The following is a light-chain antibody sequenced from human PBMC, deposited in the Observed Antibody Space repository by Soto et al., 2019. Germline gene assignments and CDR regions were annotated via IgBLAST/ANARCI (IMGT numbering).Light chain of an antibody. J-gene: IGLJ1*01. CDR1: SSNIGSNY. Sequence: QSVLTQPPSASGTPGRRVSISCSGSSSNIGSNYVYWYQQLPGTAPKLLIYRNNQRPSGVPDRFSGSKSGTSASLAISGLRSEDEADYYCAAWDDRLSGRVFGTGTKVTV. CDR2: RNN. V-gene: IGLV1-47*01. CDR3: AAWDDRLSGRV.